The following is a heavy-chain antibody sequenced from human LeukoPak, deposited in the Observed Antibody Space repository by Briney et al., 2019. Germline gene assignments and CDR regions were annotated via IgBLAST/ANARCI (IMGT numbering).Heavy chain of an antibody. D-gene: IGHD2-2*01. V-gene: IGHV1-2*02. CDR3: ARWGTIVVVPAAMLGFDY. J-gene: IGHJ4*02. Sequence: ASVKVSCKASGYTFTGYYMHWVRQAPGQGLEWMGWINPNSGGTNYAQKFQGRVTMTRDTSISTAYMELSRLRSDDTAVYYCARWGTIVVVPAAMLGFDYWGQGTLVTVSS. CDR1: GYTFTGYY. CDR2: INPNSGGT.